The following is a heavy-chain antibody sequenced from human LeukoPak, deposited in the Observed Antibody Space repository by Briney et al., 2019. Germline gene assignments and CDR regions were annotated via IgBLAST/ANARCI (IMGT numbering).Heavy chain of an antibody. J-gene: IGHJ4*02. Sequence: TSETLSLTCTVSGGSMSSHYWTWVRQPPGKGLEWIGYISDTGSTNYDPSLKRRVTISLDTSKRQFSLNLTSVTATDTAVYYCARDQRADHYDNTGGIDYWGQGTLVTVSS. D-gene: IGHD3-22*01. CDR2: ISDTGST. V-gene: IGHV4-59*11. CDR1: GGSMSSHY. CDR3: ARDQRADHYDNTGGIDY.